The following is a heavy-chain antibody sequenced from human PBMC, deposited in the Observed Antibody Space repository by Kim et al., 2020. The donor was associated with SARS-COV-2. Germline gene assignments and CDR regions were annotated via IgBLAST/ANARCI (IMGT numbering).Heavy chain of an antibody. V-gene: IGHV4-31*03. Sequence: SETLSLTCTVSGGSISSGGYYWSWIRQHPGKGLEWIGYIYYSGSTYYNPSLKSRVTISVDTSKNQFSLKLSSVTAADTAVYYCARGPLAAADYYFDYWGQGTLVTVSS. CDR1: GGSISSGGYY. D-gene: IGHD6-13*01. CDR3: ARGPLAAADYYFDY. CDR2: IYYSGST. J-gene: IGHJ4*02.